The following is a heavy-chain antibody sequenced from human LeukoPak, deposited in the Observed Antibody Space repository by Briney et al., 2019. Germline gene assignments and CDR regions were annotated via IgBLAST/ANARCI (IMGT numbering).Heavy chain of an antibody. CDR2: IKQDGSEK. CDR3: TTDSSSGWLSY. V-gene: IGHV3-7*01. J-gene: IGHJ4*02. CDR1: GFTFSSYW. D-gene: IGHD6-19*01. Sequence: GGSLRLSCAASGFTFSSYWMSWVRQAPGKGLEWVANIKQDGSEKYYVDSVKGRFTISRDNAKNSLYLQMNSLRAEDTAVYYCTTDSSSGWLSYWGQGTLVTVSS.